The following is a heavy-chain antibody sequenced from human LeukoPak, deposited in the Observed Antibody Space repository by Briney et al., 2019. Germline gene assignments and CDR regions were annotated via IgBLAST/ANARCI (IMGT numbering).Heavy chain of an antibody. V-gene: IGHV1-69*13. Sequence: ASVKVSCKASGGTFISYAISWVRQAPGQGLEWMGGIVPIFGTANYAQKFQGRVTITADESTSTAYMELSSLRSEDTAVYYCARPGYYYDSSGYAFDIWGQGTMVTVSS. CDR2: IVPIFGTA. J-gene: IGHJ3*02. CDR3: ARPGYYYDSSGYAFDI. D-gene: IGHD3-22*01. CDR1: GGTFISYA.